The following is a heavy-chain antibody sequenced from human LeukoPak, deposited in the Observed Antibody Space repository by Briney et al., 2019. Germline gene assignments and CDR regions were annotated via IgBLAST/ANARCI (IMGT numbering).Heavy chain of an antibody. CDR2: RCDDGRD. D-gene: IGHD1-26*01. CDR1: GVSISASC. CDR3: ARQTWWEQGAFDY. V-gene: IGHV4-59*01. Sequence: PSETLSLTCTVSGVSISASCWSWIRQSPGRGLEWVGYRCDDGRDLYNPSLRSRVSRVTISVDASEKQFSLSLRSVTAADTAVYYCARQTWWEQGAFDYWGQGTLVTVSS. J-gene: IGHJ4*02.